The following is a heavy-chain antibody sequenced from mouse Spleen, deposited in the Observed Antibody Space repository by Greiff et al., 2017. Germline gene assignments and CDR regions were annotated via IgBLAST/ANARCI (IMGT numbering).Heavy chain of an antibody. V-gene: IGHV5-17*01. D-gene: IGHD1-1*01. CDR2: ISSGSSTI. CDR3: ARLLRSPYYAMDY. CDR1: GFTFSDYG. J-gene: IGHJ4*01. Sequence: EVKLVESGGGLVKPGGSLKLSCAASGFTFSDYGMHWVRQAPEKGLEWVAYISSGSSTIYYADTVKGRFTISRDNAKNTLFLQMTSLRSEDTAMYYCARLLRSPYYAMDYWGQGTSVTVSS.